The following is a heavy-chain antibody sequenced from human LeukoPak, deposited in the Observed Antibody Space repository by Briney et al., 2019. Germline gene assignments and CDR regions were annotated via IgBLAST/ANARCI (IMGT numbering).Heavy chain of an antibody. J-gene: IGHJ5*02. CDR2: INIGGTNT. V-gene: IGHV3-11*01. CDR3: ATDGAGLDT. CDR1: GFTFNDYY. Sequence: GGSLRLSCAASGFTFNDYYMSWIRQASGKGLEWLSYINIGGTNTHYADSVKGRFTISRDNAKKSLYLEMNNLRAEDTAVYYCATDGAGLDTWGQGVLVTVSS.